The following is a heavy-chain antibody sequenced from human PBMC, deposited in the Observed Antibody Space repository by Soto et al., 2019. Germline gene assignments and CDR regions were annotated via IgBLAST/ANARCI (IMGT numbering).Heavy chain of an antibody. V-gene: IGHV3-11*01. CDR3: ARPYPNMDWFDP. CDR1: GFTFSDYY. J-gene: IGHJ5*02. CDR2: ISSSGSTI. D-gene: IGHD2-21*01. Sequence: GGSLRLSCAASGFTFSDYYMSWIRQAPGKGLEWVSYISSSGSTIYYADSVKGRFTISRDNAKNSPYLQMNSLRAQDTAVYYCARPYPNMDWFDPWGQGTLVTVSS.